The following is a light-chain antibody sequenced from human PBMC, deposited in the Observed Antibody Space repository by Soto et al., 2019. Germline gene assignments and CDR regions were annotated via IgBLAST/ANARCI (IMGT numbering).Light chain of an antibody. Sequence: DIQMTQSSSTLPASVGDRVTITCRASQSISSWLAWYQQKPGKAPKLLIYDAATLENGVPSRFSGSGSGTEFTLTISSLQPDDFATYYCQHYNSYSEAFGQGTKVDI. CDR3: QHYNSYSEA. CDR1: QSISSW. V-gene: IGKV1-5*01. CDR2: DAA. J-gene: IGKJ1*01.